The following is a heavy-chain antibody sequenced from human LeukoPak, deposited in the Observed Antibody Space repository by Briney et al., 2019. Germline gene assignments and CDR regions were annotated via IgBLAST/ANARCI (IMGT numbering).Heavy chain of an antibody. CDR3: ARVVEWELQHYFDY. CDR2: IISIFCTE. CDR1: GRTFSIYD. D-gene: IGHD1-26*01. J-gene: IGHJ4*02. Sequence: SVNLFCNASGRTFSIYDISWVRQAPAKGLEWMGGIISIFCTENYAQMFQGRRTITADNSTSTPYMDMRTVRSEHTAVYYCARVVEWELQHYFDYWGQGTLVTVSS. V-gene: IGHV1-69*06.